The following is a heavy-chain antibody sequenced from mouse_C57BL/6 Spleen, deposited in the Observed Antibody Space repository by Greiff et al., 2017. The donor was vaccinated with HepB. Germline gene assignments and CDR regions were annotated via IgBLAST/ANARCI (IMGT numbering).Heavy chain of an antibody. D-gene: IGHD1-1*01. J-gene: IGHJ2*01. V-gene: IGHV5-17*01. CDR1: GFTFSDYG. CDR2: ISSGSSTI. CDR3: ARNYGSRGDY. Sequence: DVHLVESGGGLVKPGGSLKLSCAASGFTFSDYGMHWVRQAPEKGLEWVAYISSGSSTIYYADTVKGRFTISRDNAKNTLFLQMTSLRSEDTAMYYCARNYGSRGDYWGQGTTLPVSS.